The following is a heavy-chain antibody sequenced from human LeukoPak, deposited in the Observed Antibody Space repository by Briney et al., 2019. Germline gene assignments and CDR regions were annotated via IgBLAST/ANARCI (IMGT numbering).Heavy chain of an antibody. CDR1: GFTFSSYW. Sequence: PGGSLRLSCAASGFTFSSYWMHWVRQAPGKGLVWVSRINRDGSSTSYADSVKGRFTISRDNAKNTLYLQMNSLRAEDTAVYYCARALELWSLYYFDYWGQGTLVTVSS. CDR2: INRDGSST. V-gene: IGHV3-74*01. D-gene: IGHD2-21*01. J-gene: IGHJ4*02. CDR3: ARALELWSLYYFDY.